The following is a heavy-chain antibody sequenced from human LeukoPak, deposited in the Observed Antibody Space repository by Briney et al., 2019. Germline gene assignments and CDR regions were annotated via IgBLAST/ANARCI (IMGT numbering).Heavy chain of an antibody. V-gene: IGHV4-39*01. Sequence: PSETLSLTCTVSGGSISNNNYYWAWIRQPPGKGLECIGSIYYSGSPYYNPSLKSRVTISVDTSRNQFSLRLSSVTAADTAVYYCATWRTAKTGFDYWGQGTLVTVSS. D-gene: IGHD1-1*01. CDR3: ATWRTAKTGFDY. CDR1: GGSISNNNYY. CDR2: IYYSGSP. J-gene: IGHJ4*02.